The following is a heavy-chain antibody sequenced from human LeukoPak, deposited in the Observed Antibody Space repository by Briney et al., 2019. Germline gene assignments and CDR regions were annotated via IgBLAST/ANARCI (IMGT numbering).Heavy chain of an antibody. CDR3: ARDPGPYSSSWYYFDY. CDR2: ISAYNHNT. CDR1: GYSFINFG. Sequence: ASVKVSCKASGYSFINFGLSWVRQAPGQGLEWMGWISAYNHNTNYAQKFQGRVTMTIDTSTTTVYMELRSLRSDDTAVYYCARDPGPYSSSWYYFDYWGQGTLVTVSS. V-gene: IGHV1-18*01. D-gene: IGHD6-13*01. J-gene: IGHJ4*02.